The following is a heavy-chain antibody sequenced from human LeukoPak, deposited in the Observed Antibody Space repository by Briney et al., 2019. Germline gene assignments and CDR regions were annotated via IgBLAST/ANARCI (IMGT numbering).Heavy chain of an antibody. D-gene: IGHD2-15*01. Sequence: ASVKVSCKASGGTFSSYAISWVRQAPGQGLEWMGWISAYNGNANYAQKLQGRVTMTTDTSTSTAYMELRSLRSDDTAVYYCARDLYCSGGSCYRLFDYWGQGTLVTVSS. CDR3: ARDLYCSGGSCYRLFDY. J-gene: IGHJ4*02. CDR1: GGTFSSYA. V-gene: IGHV1-18*01. CDR2: ISAYNGNA.